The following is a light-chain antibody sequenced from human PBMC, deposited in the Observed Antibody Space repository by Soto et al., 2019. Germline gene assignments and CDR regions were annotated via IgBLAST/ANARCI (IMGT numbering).Light chain of an antibody. CDR3: QHYGSSPWT. CDR2: GAS. Sequence: IVLTQSPGTLSVSRGDRATLYCRASQSVSSSNLAWYQQKRGQSPRLLIYGASSRATGIPDRFSGSGSGPDFTLTISRLEPEDFAVYFCQHYGSSPWTFGQGTKVDIK. J-gene: IGKJ1*01. V-gene: IGKV3-20*01. CDR1: QSVSSSN.